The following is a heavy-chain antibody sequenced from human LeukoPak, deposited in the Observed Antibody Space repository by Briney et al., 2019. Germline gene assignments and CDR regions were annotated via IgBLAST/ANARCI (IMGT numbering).Heavy chain of an antibody. Sequence: GGSLRLSCAASGFTFSSYSMNWVRQAPGKGLEWVSSISSSSSYIYYADSVKGRFTISRDNAKNSLYLQMNSLRAEDTAVYYCARVLRDYDSRAYDAFDIWGQGTMVTVSS. V-gene: IGHV3-21*01. CDR3: ARVLRDYDSRAYDAFDI. CDR2: ISSSSSYI. D-gene: IGHD3-22*01. J-gene: IGHJ3*02. CDR1: GFTFSSYS.